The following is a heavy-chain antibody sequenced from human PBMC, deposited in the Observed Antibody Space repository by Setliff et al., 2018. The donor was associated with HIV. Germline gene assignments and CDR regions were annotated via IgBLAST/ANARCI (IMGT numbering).Heavy chain of an antibody. J-gene: IGHJ6*02. CDR1: GFSFSNYA. D-gene: IGHD3-3*02. CDR3: TRKLAPGHGMDV. CDR2: ISGNGGNT. Sequence: GGSLRLSCSASGFSFSNYAMHWVRQAPGKGLEYVSAISGNGGNTYYTDSVKGRFTISRDNAKNSLYPQMDSLRVEDTTVYYCTRKLAPGHGMDVWGQGTTVTVSS. V-gene: IGHV3-64*04.